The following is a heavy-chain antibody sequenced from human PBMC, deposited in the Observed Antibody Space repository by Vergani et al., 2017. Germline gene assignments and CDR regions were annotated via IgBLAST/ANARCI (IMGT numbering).Heavy chain of an antibody. J-gene: IGHJ4*02. CDR3: ARATPLLGATSGTGDY. Sequence: EVQLVESGGGLVQPGGSLRLSCAASGFTFSSYWVHWVRQAPGKGLVWVSRINSDGSSTSYADSVKGRFTISRDNAKHTLYLQMNSLRAEDTAVYYCARATPLLGATSGTGDYWGRGTLVTVSS. CDR2: INSDGSST. CDR1: GFTFSSYW. V-gene: IGHV3-74*01. D-gene: IGHD1-26*01.